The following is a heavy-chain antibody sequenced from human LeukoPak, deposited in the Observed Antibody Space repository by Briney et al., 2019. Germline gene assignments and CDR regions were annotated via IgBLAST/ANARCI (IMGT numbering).Heavy chain of an antibody. D-gene: IGHD3-3*01. CDR2: INPNSGGT. Sequence: ASVKVSCKASGYTFTGYYMHWVRQAPGQGLEWMGWINPNSGGTNYAQKFQGRVTMTRDTSISTAYMELSRLRSDDTAVYYCARGVLRFLEWLSPFDYWGQGTLVTVSS. CDR3: ARGVLRFLEWLSPFDY. J-gene: IGHJ4*02. V-gene: IGHV1-2*02. CDR1: GYTFTGYY.